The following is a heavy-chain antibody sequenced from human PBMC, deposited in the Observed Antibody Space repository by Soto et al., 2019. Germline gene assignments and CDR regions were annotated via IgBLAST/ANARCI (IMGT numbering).Heavy chain of an antibody. CDR2: IKSKTDGGTT. V-gene: IGHV3-15*01. J-gene: IGHJ6*02. Sequence: ETLSLTCTVSGGSISSSNWWTWVRQAPGKGLEWIGRIKSKTDGGTTDYAAPVKGRFTISRDDSKNTLYLQMNSLKTEDTAVYYCTTGPAVAGSRRAHPYYYYGMDVWGQGTTVTVSS. CDR1: GGSISSSNW. CDR3: TTGPAVAGSRRAHPYYYYGMDV. D-gene: IGHD6-19*01.